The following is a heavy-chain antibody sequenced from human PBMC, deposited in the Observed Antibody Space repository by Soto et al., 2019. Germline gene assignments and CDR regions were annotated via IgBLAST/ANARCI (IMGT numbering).Heavy chain of an antibody. CDR1: GFTFSSYA. J-gene: IGHJ6*02. Sequence: GGSLRLSCAASGFTFSSYAMSWVRQAPGKGLEWVSAISGSGGSTYYADSVKGRFTISRDNSKNTLYLQMNSLRAEDTAVYYCAKDFSRTGSWYTPYYYYGMDVWGQGTTVTVSS. CDR2: ISGSGGST. CDR3: AKDFSRTGSWYTPYYYYGMDV. V-gene: IGHV3-23*01. D-gene: IGHD2-2*02.